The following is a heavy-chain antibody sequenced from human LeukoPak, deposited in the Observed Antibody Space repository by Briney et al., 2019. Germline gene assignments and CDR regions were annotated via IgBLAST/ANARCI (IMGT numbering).Heavy chain of an antibody. CDR1: GGSISSSSYY. Sequence: PSETMSLTCTVSGGSISSSSYYWGWIRQPPGKGLEWIGSIYYSGSTHYNPSLKSRVTISVDTSKNQFSLKLSSVTAADTAVYYCASFTMVVAGLDYWGQGTLVTVSS. D-gene: IGHD2-15*01. CDR2: IYYSGST. CDR3: ASFTMVVAGLDY. V-gene: IGHV4-39*01. J-gene: IGHJ4*02.